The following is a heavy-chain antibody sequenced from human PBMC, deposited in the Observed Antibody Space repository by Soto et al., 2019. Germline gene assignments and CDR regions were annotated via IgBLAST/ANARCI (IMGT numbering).Heavy chain of an antibody. D-gene: IGHD5-12*01. Sequence: QVQLVQSGAEVKKPGSSVKVSCKASGGTFSSYTISWVRRAPGQGLEWMGRIIPILGIANYAQKFQGRVTITADKSTSTAYMELSSLRSEDTAVYYCASLRRGYSGYDADYWGQGTLVTVSS. CDR2: IIPILGIA. CDR1: GGTFSSYT. V-gene: IGHV1-69*02. CDR3: ASLRRGYSGYDADY. J-gene: IGHJ4*02.